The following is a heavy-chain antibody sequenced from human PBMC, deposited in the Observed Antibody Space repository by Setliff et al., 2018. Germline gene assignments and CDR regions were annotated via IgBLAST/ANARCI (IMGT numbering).Heavy chain of an antibody. CDR3: ARGGKAADTRKGLFEN. V-gene: IGHV1-46*01. CDR1: GYSFTSYY. J-gene: IGHJ4*02. CDR2: INPGGGSA. D-gene: IGHD6-13*01. Sequence: PGESLKISCKGSGYSFTSYYIHWVRQAPGQGLEWMGIINPGGGSASVVDNFQDRVTMTRDTSTSTVYLDLSSLRSEDTAVYYCARGGKAADTRKGLFENWGQGTLVTVSS.